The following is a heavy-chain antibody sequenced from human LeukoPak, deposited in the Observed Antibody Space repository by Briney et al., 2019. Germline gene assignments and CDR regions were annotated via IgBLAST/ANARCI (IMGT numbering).Heavy chain of an antibody. J-gene: IGHJ3*02. CDR1: GGSISSGDYY. Sequence: PSETLSLTCTVSGGSISSGDYYWSWIRQHPGKGLEWIGYIYYSGSTYYNPSLKSRVTISVDTSKNQFSLKLSSVTAADTAVYYCAIQRESGSIAAAGTPAFDIWGQGTMVTVSS. V-gene: IGHV4-31*03. D-gene: IGHD6-13*01. CDR3: AIQRESGSIAAAGTPAFDI. CDR2: IYYSGST.